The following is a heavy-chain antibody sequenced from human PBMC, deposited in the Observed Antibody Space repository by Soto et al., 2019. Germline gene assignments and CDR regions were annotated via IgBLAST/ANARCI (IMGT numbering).Heavy chain of an antibody. CDR3: TRDFAGYSGYDFPYYYYYMDV. CDR1: GFTFGDYA. CDR2: IRSKAYGGTT. J-gene: IGHJ6*03. D-gene: IGHD5-12*01. V-gene: IGHV3-49*03. Sequence: GGSLRLSCTASGFTFGDYAMSWFRQAPGKGLEWVGFIRSKAYGGTTEYAASVKGRFTISRDDSKSIAYLQMNSLKTEDTAVYYCTRDFAGYSGYDFPYYYYYMDVWGKGTTVTVSS.